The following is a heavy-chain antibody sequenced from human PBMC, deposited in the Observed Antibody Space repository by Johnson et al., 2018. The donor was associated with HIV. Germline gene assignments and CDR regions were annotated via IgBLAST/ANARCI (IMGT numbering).Heavy chain of an antibody. CDR3: AKDLNYGSGPVDI. D-gene: IGHD3-10*01. J-gene: IGHJ3*02. V-gene: IGHV3-33*06. CDR1: GFTFSSYA. CDR2: IWYDGSNK. Sequence: QVQLVESGGGVVQPGRSLRLSCAASGFTFSSYAMHWVRQAPGKGLEWVAVIWYDGSNKYYADSVKGRFTISRDNSKNTLYLQMNSLRAEDTAVYYCAKDLNYGSGPVDIWGQGTMVTVSS.